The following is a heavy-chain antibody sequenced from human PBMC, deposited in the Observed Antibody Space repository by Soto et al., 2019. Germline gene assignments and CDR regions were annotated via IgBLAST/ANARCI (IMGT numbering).Heavy chain of an antibody. V-gene: IGHV1-69*01. CDR2: NIPIFGTA. CDR1: GGTFSSYA. D-gene: IGHD1-1*01. Sequence: QVQLVQSGAEVKKPGSSVKVSCKASGGTFSSYAISWVRQAPGQGLEWTGGNIPIFGTANYAQKFQGRVTMTADESTSTAYMELSSLISEDTAVYYFARGYQLGSAFFDYRGQGTLVTVSS. CDR3: ARGYQLGSAFFDY. J-gene: IGHJ4*02.